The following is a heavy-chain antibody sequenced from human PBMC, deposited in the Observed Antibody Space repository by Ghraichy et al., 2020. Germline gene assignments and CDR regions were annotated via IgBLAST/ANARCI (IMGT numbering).Heavy chain of an antibody. CDR3: ARDGVYYDFWSGYPVPYYYYYMDV. V-gene: IGHV3-7*01. Sequence: GGSLRLSCAASGFTFSSYWMSWVRQAPGKGLEWVANIKQDGSEKHYVDSVKGRFTISRDNAKNSLYLQMNSLRAEDTAVYYCARDGVYYDFWSGYPVPYYYYYMDVWGKGTTVTVSS. D-gene: IGHD3-3*01. J-gene: IGHJ6*03. CDR1: GFTFSSYW. CDR2: IKQDGSEK.